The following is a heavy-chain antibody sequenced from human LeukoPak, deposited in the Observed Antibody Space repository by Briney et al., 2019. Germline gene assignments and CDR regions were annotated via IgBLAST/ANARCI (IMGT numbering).Heavy chain of an antibody. D-gene: IGHD6-19*01. V-gene: IGHV4-39*01. CDR1: GGSISSSSYY. CDR2: MYYGGST. J-gene: IGHJ3*02. Sequence: SETLSLTCTVSGGSISSSSYYWVWIRQPPGKGLEWIGSMYYGGSTYYNPSLESRVTISIDTSKNQFSLKLSSLTAADTAVYYCARLGWQWLVYAFDIWGQGTMVTVSS. CDR3: ARLGWQWLVYAFDI.